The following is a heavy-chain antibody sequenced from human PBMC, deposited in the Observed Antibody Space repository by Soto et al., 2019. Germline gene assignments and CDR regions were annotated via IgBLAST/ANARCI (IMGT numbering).Heavy chain of an antibody. Sequence: SETLSLTCTVSGGSISSSSYYWGWIRQPPGKGLEWIGSIYYSGSTYYNPSLKSRVTISVDTSKNQLSLKLSSVTAADTAVYYCARRPHYYDSSGYYPFDYWGQGTLVTVSS. CDR1: GGSISSSSYY. V-gene: IGHV4-39*01. CDR2: IYYSGST. J-gene: IGHJ4*02. CDR3: ARRPHYYDSSGYYPFDY. D-gene: IGHD3-22*01.